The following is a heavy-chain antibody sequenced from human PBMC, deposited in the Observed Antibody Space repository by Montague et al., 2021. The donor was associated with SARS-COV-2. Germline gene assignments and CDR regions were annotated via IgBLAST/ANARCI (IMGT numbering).Heavy chain of an antibody. V-gene: IGHV4-4*02. CDR1: GHSIWSSDW. CDR2: IYHSGST. Sequence: SETLSLTCSVSGHSIWSSDWWTWVRQPPGKGLEWIGEIYHSGSTTYNPSLKSRVTISVDKSKNQFFLTLTSLTAADTAVYYCARAQKTISGMLIPPYYFDFWGQGTLVTVSS. J-gene: IGHJ4*02. D-gene: IGHD3-3*01. CDR3: ARAQKTISGMLIPPYYFDF.